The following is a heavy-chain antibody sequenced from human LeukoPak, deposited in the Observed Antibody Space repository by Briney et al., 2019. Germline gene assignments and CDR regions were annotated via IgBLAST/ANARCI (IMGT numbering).Heavy chain of an antibody. Sequence: ASVKVSCKASGYIFTGHYMHWVRQAPGQGLEWMGWINPNSGGTKFAQKFQGRVTMARDTSITTAYMELNGLTSDDTAMYYCARRYGSGNTLGYWGQGTLVTVSS. CDR1: GYIFTGHY. CDR3: ARRYGSGNTLGY. J-gene: IGHJ4*02. V-gene: IGHV1-2*02. CDR2: INPNSGGT. D-gene: IGHD3-10*01.